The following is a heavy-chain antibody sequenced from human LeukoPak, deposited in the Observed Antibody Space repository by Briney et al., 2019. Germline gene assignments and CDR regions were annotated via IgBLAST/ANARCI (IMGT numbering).Heavy chain of an antibody. CDR2: INSDGSST. D-gene: IGHD2-2*01. Sequence: GGSLRLSCAASGFTFSSYWMHWVRQAPGKGLVWVSRINSDGSSTSYADSVKGRFTTSRDNAKNTLYLQMNSLRAEDTAVYYCARDQGYCSSTSCHNPYDYWGQGTLVTVSS. J-gene: IGHJ4*02. CDR3: ARDQGYCSSTSCHNPYDY. CDR1: GFTFSSYW. V-gene: IGHV3-74*01.